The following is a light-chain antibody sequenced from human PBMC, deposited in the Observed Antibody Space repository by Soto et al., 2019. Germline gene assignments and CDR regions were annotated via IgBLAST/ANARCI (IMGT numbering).Light chain of an antibody. J-gene: IGLJ1*01. Sequence: QSVLTQPPSASGSPGQSVTISCTGXSSDVGGYNYVSWYQQHPGKAPKLMIYEVLKRPSGVPDRFSGSKSGNTASLTVSGLQAEDEADYYCSSYAGSNNFDVFGTGTKVTVL. CDR1: SSDVGGYNY. V-gene: IGLV2-8*01. CDR3: SSYAGSNNFDV. CDR2: EVL.